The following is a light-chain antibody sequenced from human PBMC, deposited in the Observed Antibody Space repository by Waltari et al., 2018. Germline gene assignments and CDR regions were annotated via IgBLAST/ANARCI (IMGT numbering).Light chain of an antibody. CDR2: GNS. CDR3: QSYDSSLSGYV. Sequence: QSVLTPPPPVSGAPRPRGPISCTGSRSNIRAGYDCPRYQQLPGTAPKLLIYGNSNRPSGVPDRFSGSKSGTSASLAITGLQAEDEADYYCQSYDSSLSGYVFGTGTKVTVL. V-gene: IGLV1-40*01. CDR1: RSNIRAGYD. J-gene: IGLJ1*01.